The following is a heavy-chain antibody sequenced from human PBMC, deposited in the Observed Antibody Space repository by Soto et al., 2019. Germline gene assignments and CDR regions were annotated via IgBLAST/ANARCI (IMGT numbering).Heavy chain of an antibody. CDR2: IYRSGST. V-gene: IGHV4-30-2*01. J-gene: IGHJ4*02. Sequence: TLSLSCAVSGCTFSSGGYPWVWMRQPPGKGLEWIGYIYRSGSTYYDASLKSRVTISVDKSKNQFSLKLSSVTAADTAVYYCARGVYSFPGAADYYFDYWGQGTLVTVSS. CDR1: GCTFSSGGYP. CDR3: ARGVYSFPGAADYYFDY. D-gene: IGHD2-8*01.